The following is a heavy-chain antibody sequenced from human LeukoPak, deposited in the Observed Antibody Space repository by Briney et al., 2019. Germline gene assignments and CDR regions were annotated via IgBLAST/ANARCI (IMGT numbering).Heavy chain of an antibody. CDR1: GFTFSSYS. CDR3: ARGGPLDASGSDAFDI. J-gene: IGHJ3*02. D-gene: IGHD6-19*01. CDR2: ISSSSSYI. V-gene: IGHV3-21*01. Sequence: GGSLRLSCAASGFTFSSYSMNWVRQAPGKGLEGVSSISSSSSYIYYADSVKGRFTISRDNAKNSLYLQMNSLRAEDTAVYYCARGGPLDASGSDAFDIWGQGTMVTVSS.